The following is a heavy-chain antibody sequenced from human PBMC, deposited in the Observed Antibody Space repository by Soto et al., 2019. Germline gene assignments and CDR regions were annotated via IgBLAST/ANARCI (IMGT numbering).Heavy chain of an antibody. Sequence: QVQLVESGGGLVKPGGSLRLSCAASGFTFSGYYMSWIRQAPGKGLEWLSFISGSGNTIDYADSVKGRFTVSRDNANNSVYLQMDSLRAEDTAVYYCARAPGSYSEFDNWGQGTLVTVSS. CDR3: ARAPGSYSEFDN. CDR1: GFTFSGYY. V-gene: IGHV3-11*01. J-gene: IGHJ4*02. D-gene: IGHD3-10*01. CDR2: ISGSGNTI.